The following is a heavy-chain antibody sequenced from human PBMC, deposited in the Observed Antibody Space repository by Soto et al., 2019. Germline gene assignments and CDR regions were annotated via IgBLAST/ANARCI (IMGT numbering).Heavy chain of an antibody. V-gene: IGHV2-5*02. CDR3: AHAGDYDLLTLDH. CDR1: GFSLTTYDMG. CDR2: IYWDDDK. J-gene: IGHJ4*02. Sequence: QITLKESGPTLVRPAQTLTLTCAFSGFSLTTYDMGVAWIRQPPGKALEWLALIYWDDDKRYSPSLTDRLAVSKDTSRNQVVLTITNLDPGDTATYFCAHAGDYDLLTLDHLGPGILVTVSS. D-gene: IGHD4-17*01.